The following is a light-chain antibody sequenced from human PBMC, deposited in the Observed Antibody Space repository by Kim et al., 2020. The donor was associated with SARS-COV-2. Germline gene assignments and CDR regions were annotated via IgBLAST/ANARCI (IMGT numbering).Light chain of an antibody. CDR2: EDN. Sequence: KTVTISCTRSSGSIASNYVQWYQQLPGSAPTTVIYEDNQRPSGVPDRFSGSIDSSSNSASLTISGLKTEDEADYYCQSSDSSNHVVFGGGTQLTVL. J-gene: IGLJ2*01. V-gene: IGLV6-57*03. CDR1: SGSIASNY. CDR3: QSSDSSNHVV.